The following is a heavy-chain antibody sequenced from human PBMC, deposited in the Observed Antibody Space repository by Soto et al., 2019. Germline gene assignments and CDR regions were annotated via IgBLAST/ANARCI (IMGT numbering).Heavy chain of an antibody. CDR2: IYYSVST. CDR1: GGSISSSSYY. D-gene: IGHD3-3*01. J-gene: IGHJ4*02. Sequence: SETLSLTCTVSGGSISSSSYYWGWIRQPPGKGLVWIGSIYYSVSTYYNPSLKSRVTISVDTSKNQFSLKLSSVTAADTAVYYCARRHYAFWSGYYWHYWGQGTLVTVSS. V-gene: IGHV4-39*01. CDR3: ARRHYAFWSGYYWHY.